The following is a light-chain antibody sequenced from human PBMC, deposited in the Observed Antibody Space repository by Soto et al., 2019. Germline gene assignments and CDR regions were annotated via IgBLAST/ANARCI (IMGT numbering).Light chain of an antibody. CDR2: GNN. J-gene: IGLJ2*01. V-gene: IGLV1-40*01. Sequence: QAVVTQPPSVSGAPGQRVIISCTGSSSNIGAGYDVHWYQQLPGTAPKLLIYGNNNRPSGVPDRFSGSKSGASASLAITGLQAEDEADYYCQSYDSSLSASGVFGGGTKLTVL. CDR1: SSNIGAGYD. CDR3: QSYDSSLSASGV.